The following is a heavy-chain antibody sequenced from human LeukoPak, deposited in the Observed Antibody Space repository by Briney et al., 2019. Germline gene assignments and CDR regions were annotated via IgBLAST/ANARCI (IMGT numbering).Heavy chain of an antibody. CDR3: AKEGRSNTPGY. CDR2: ISTSGNT. CDR1: GGSITSYY. V-gene: IGHV4-4*07. J-gene: IGHJ4*02. Sequence: KTSQTLSLTCTISGGSITSYYWSWIRQPAGKGLEWIGRISTSGNTNYNPSLQSRVTMSVDTSKNQFSLKLASMTAADTAVYYCAKEGRSNTPGYWGQGALVTVSS. D-gene: IGHD1-14*01.